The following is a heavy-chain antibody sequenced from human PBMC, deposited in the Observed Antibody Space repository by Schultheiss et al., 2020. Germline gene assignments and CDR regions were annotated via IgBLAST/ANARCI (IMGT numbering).Heavy chain of an antibody. V-gene: IGHV3-23*01. CDR3: AKDDYVWVSYRSAYYYYGMDV. CDR1: GFTFSSYA. J-gene: IGHJ6*02. Sequence: WGSLRLSCAASGFTFSSYAMSWVRQAPGKGLEWVSAISGSGGSTYYADSVKGRFTISRDNSKNTLYLQMNSLRAEDTAVYYCAKDDYVWVSYRSAYYYYGMDVWGQGTTVTVSS. CDR2: ISGSGGST. D-gene: IGHD3-16*02.